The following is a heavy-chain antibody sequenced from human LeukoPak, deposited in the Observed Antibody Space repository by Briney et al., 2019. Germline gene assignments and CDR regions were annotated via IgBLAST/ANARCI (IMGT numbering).Heavy chain of an antibody. CDR2: IRYDGSNK. Sequence: GGSLRLSCAASGFIFSDYGMHWVRQAPGKGLEWVAFIRYDGSNKYYLDSVKGRFTIARDSSKNTVYLQMNSLRAEDTAVYYCAKEGTASKPSDLDYWGQGTLVTVSS. V-gene: IGHV3-30*02. J-gene: IGHJ4*02. CDR3: AKEGTASKPSDLDY. CDR1: GFIFSDYG. D-gene: IGHD1/OR15-1a*01.